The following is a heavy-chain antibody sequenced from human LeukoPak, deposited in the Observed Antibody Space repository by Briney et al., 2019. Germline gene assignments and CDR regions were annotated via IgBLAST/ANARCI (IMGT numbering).Heavy chain of an antibody. CDR2: IYSGGST. CDR1: GFTVSSNY. D-gene: IGHD2-2*01. Sequence: GGSLRLSCEGSGFTVSSNYMSWVRQAPGKGLEWVSVIYSGGSTYYAGSVKGRFTISKDNSKNTLYLQMNSLRAEDTAVYYCATSAAVRLFAYWGQGALVTVSS. J-gene: IGHJ4*02. CDR3: ATSAAVRLFAY. V-gene: IGHV3-53*01.